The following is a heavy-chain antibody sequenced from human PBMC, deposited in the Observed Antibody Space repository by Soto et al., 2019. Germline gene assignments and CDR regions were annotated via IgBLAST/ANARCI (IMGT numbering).Heavy chain of an antibody. Sequence: SETLSLTCTVSGGSVTNSSYYWGWIRQSPGKGLEWIGSVYYRGRSYSKSSVKSRVTISVDTSKNRFSLSSNSVTASDTAVYFCVSQRTTVPTQAYFDYWGPGALVTVSS. V-gene: IGHV4-39*01. D-gene: IGHD4-17*01. CDR2: VYYRGRS. J-gene: IGHJ4*02. CDR3: VSQRTTVPTQAYFDY. CDR1: GGSVTNSSYY.